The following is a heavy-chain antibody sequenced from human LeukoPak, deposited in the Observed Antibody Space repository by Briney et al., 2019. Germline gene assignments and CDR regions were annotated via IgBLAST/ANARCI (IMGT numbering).Heavy chain of an antibody. CDR1: GFPFPSYA. D-gene: IGHD2-2*02. J-gene: IGHJ6*03. V-gene: IGHV3-23*01. CDR3: AKGMAGYCSSTSCYTTQDYYYYYMDV. Sequence: GGSLRLSCAPSGFPFPSYAMSWVRQAPGKGLEWVSSISGSGDRTYYADSVKGRFTISRDNSKNTLYLQMNSLRAEDTAVYYCAKGMAGYCSSTSCYTTQDYYYYYMDVWGKGTTVTVSS. CDR2: ISGSGDRT.